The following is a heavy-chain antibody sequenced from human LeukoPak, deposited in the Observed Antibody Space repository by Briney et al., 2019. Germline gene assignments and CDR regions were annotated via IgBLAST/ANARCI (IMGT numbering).Heavy chain of an antibody. Sequence: PGGSLRLSCAASGFSVSSNFMTWVRQAPGKGLEWVSVIFSGGSTYYAHSVNGRFTISRDNCKNTLYLQMNSLRAEDTAVYYCARGRRWDLLVSLIDASDIWGQGTMVTVFS. J-gene: IGHJ3*02. CDR1: GFSVSSNF. CDR2: IFSGGST. V-gene: IGHV3-53*01. D-gene: IGHD1-26*01. CDR3: ARGRRWDLLVSLIDASDI.